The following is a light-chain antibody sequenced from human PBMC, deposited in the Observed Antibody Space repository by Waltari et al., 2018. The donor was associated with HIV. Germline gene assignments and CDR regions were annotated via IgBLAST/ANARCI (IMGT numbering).Light chain of an antibody. Sequence: DTVLTQSPGTLSLSPGERATLYCRASQSVYANYLAWYQQKPGQAPRLLIYGASDRAADIPERFSGSGSGTDFALTISKLEPEDFSVYYCHQYGDSPAFGQGTKVEIK. J-gene: IGKJ1*01. CDR1: QSVYANY. CDR2: GAS. CDR3: HQYGDSPA. V-gene: IGKV3-20*01.